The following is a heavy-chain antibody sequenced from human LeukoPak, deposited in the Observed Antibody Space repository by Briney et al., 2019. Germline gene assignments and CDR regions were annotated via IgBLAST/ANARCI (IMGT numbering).Heavy chain of an antibody. D-gene: IGHD2-2*01. J-gene: IGHJ4*02. CDR3: ARDRRGVELWVVVPAAAIDY. CDR1: GGTFSSYA. CDR2: IIPIFGTA. Sequence: SVKVSCKASGGTFSSYAISWVRQAPGQGLEWMGGIIPIFGTANYAQKLQGRVTITADESTSTAYMELSSLRSEDTAVYYCARDRRGVELWVVVPAAAIDYWGQGTLVTVSS. V-gene: IGHV1-69*13.